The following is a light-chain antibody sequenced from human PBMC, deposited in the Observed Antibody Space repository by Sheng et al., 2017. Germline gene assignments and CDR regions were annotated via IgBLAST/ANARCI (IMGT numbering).Light chain of an antibody. V-gene: IGKV1-9*01. CDR1: QGVSSY. CDR3: LHHNSYPLT. CDR2: AAS. Sequence: IQLTQSPSSLSASVGDRVTLTCRASQGVSSYLAWYQQIPGKAPKLLIYAASTLQTGVPSRFSGRGSGTDFTLTISSLQPEDFATYYCLHHNSYPLTFGGGTKVEIK. J-gene: IGKJ4*01.